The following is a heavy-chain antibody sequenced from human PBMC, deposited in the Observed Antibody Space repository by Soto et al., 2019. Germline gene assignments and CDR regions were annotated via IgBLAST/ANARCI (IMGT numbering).Heavy chain of an antibody. CDR1: GYTFTSYY. D-gene: IGHD6-19*01. CDR3: ARAGSSGWYVY. Sequence: QVQLVQSGAEVKKPGASVKVSCKASGYTFTSYYMHWVRQAPGQGLEWMGIINPSGGSTSYAQKFQGRVTMTRDTATSTVYIELRSLRSVDTAVYYCARAGSSGWYVYWGQGTLVTVSS. V-gene: IGHV1-46*01. CDR2: INPSGGST. J-gene: IGHJ4*02.